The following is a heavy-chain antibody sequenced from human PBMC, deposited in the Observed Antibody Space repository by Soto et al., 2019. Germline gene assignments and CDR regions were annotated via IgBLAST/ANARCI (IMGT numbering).Heavy chain of an antibody. CDR1: GHTFTDSS. J-gene: IGHJ4*02. CDR2: INLNSGDT. CDR3: ARDLGGYGLYGPDS. Sequence: ASVKVSCKASGHTFTDSSMPWVGPAPGQGLEWMVWINLNSGDTNYARKFQGRVTMTWDMCINTAYMELSGLKSADTAMFFCARDLGGYGLYGPDSGGQGTLVTVSS. V-gene: IGHV1-2*02. D-gene: IGHD5-12*01.